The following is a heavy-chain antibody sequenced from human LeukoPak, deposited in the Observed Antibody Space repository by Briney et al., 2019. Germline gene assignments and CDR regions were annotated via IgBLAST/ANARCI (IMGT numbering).Heavy chain of an antibody. CDR3: AKGIYYYDSSGYYLFDY. CDR2: ISGSGGST. CDR1: GFTFSSYA. D-gene: IGHD3-22*01. Sequence: GGSLRLSCAASGFTFSSYAMSWVRQAPGKGLEWVPAISGSGGSTYYADSVKGRFTISRDNSKNTLYLQMNSLRAEDTAVYYCAKGIYYYDSSGYYLFDYWGQRTLVTVSS. J-gene: IGHJ4*02. V-gene: IGHV3-23*01.